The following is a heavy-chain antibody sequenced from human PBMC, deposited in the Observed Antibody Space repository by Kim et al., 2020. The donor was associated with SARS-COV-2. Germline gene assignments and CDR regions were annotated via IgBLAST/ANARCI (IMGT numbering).Heavy chain of an antibody. V-gene: IGHV3-23*01. CDR1: GLTFTTYA. D-gene: IGHD1-26*01. CDR3: AKGWDVTGLDY. J-gene: IGHJ4*02. CDR2: ISSDGADT. Sequence: GGSLRLSCAASGLTFTTYAVNWVRQAPGKGLEWLSAISSDGADTYYADSVKGRFTISRDNSRNTAYLQMDSLRGEDTALYYCAKGWDVTGLDYWGQGTPVTVSS.